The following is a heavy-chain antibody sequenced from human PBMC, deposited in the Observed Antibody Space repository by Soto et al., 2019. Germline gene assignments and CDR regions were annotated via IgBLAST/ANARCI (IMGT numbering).Heavy chain of an antibody. Sequence: QVTLTESGPVLVKPTETLTLRCTVSGLSITDSEMGVSWIRQPPGPPLEWLAHIDSSGEKSYRTFLKSRLAISKDTSKSQIVLTMTNMDPADTATYYCARRHLAVAVSPWFDPWGQGIPVTVSS. J-gene: IGHJ5*02. CDR1: GLSITDSEMG. D-gene: IGHD6-19*01. CDR3: ARRHLAVAVSPWFDP. V-gene: IGHV2-26*01. CDR2: IDSSGEK.